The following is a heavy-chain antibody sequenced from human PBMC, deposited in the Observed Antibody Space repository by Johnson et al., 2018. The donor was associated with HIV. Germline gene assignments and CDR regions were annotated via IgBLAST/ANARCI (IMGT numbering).Heavy chain of an antibody. V-gene: IGHV3-20*04. CDR2: INWNGGST. Sequence: VQLVESGGGVVRPGGSLRLSCAASGFTFDDYAMNWVRQAPGKGLEWVSAINWNGGSTGYADSVKGRFTISRDNAKNSMYLQMNSLRAEDTAVYYCARYSSSWYHAFDIWGQGTVVTVSS. CDR3: ARYSSSWYHAFDI. D-gene: IGHD6-13*01. CDR1: GFTFDDYA. J-gene: IGHJ3*02.